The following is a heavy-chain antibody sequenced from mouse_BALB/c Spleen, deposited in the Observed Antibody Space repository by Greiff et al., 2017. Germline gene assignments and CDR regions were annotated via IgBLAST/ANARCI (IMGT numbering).Heavy chain of an antibody. CDR1: GYTFTDYE. CDR3: TNLYYRYFAY. D-gene: IGHD2-14*01. V-gene: IGHV1-15*01. J-gene: IGHJ3*01. Sequence: VQLQESGAELVRPGASVTLSCKASGYTFTDYEMHWVKQTPVHGLEWIGAIDPETGGTAYNQKFKGKATLTADKSSSTAYMELRSLTSEDSAVYYCTNLYYRYFAYWGQGTLVTVSA. CDR2: IDPETGGT.